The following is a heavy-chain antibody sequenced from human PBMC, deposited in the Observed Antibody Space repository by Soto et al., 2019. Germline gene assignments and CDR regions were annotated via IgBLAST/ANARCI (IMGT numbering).Heavy chain of an antibody. CDR3: ARAVVLTFTRYYDMDV. CDR1: GGTFSSYS. Sequence: SVKVSCKASGGTFSSYSINWVRQAPGQGLEWMGRLIPMFGTTDYAQRFQGRVTFTADESANTASMEVTNLTSEDTAVYYCARAVVLTFTRYYDMDVWGQGTTVTVSS. D-gene: IGHD3-16*01. V-gene: IGHV1-69*13. J-gene: IGHJ6*02. CDR2: LIPMFGTT.